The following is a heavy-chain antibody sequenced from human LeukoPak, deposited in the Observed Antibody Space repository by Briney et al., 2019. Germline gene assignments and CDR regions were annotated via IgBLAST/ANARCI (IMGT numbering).Heavy chain of an antibody. CDR1: GYTFTGYY. CDR3: ASFVMILRYYGLDV. V-gene: IGHV1-24*01. Sequence: ASVKVSCKASGYTFTGYYMHWVRQAPGKGLEWMGFFDPEDGETIYAQKFQGRVTMTEDTSTDTAYMELSSLTSEDTAVYYCASFVMILRYYGLDVWGQGTTATVSS. CDR2: FDPEDGET. D-gene: IGHD3-16*01. J-gene: IGHJ6*02.